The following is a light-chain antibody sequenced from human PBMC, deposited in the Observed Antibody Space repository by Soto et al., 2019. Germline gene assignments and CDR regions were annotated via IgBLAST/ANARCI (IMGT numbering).Light chain of an antibody. CDR1: QSVGNS. CDR2: DAS. V-gene: IGKV3-11*01. CDR3: QQRTCWPPLT. J-gene: IGKJ4*01. Sequence: DIVLTQSPATLSLSPGERASLSCRASQSVGNSLAWYQQKIGQPPRLLIYDASTRATGVPARFSGSGSGTDFTLTISRLEPEDFAVYYCQQRTCWPPLTFGGGTKVEIK.